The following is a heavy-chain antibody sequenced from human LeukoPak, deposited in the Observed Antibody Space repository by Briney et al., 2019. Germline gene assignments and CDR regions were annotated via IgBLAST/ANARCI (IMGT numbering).Heavy chain of an antibody. CDR3: ARWGLRSNWYFDL. CDR1: GGSFSGYY. CDR2: INHSGST. V-gene: IGHV4-34*01. Sequence: SETLSLTCAVYGGSFSGYYWSWIRQPPGKGLEWIGEINHSGSTNYNPSLKSRVTISVDTSKNQFSLKLSSVTAADTAVYYCARWGLRSNWYFDLWGRGTLVTVSS. J-gene: IGHJ2*01. D-gene: IGHD2/OR15-2a*01.